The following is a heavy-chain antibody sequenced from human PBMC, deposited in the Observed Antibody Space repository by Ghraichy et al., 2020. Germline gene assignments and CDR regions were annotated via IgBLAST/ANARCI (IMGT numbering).Heavy chain of an antibody. CDR3: ARGRGYSYAFDP. D-gene: IGHD5-18*01. CDR1: GASMSSSTTYY. J-gene: IGHJ5*02. CDR2: IYDSGRT. V-gene: IGHV4-39*02. Sequence: SETLSLTCTVSGASMSSSTTYYWGWIRQPPGKGLEWIGSIYDSGRTHYNSPLNSRVTISVDKSMNQFSLHLTSVTAADTALYFCARGRGYSYAFDPWGPGTLVLFSS.